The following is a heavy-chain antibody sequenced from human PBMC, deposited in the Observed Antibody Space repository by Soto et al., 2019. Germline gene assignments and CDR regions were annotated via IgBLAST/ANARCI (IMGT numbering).Heavy chain of an antibody. CDR1: GDSVSSNSAA. V-gene: IGHV6-1*01. D-gene: IGHD3-22*01. J-gene: IGHJ3*02. CDR2: TYYRSKWYN. CDR3: ARLESSAYYHAFDI. Sequence: SQTLSLTCAISGDSVSSNSAAWNWIRQSPSRGLGWLGRTYYRSKWYNGYAVSMKSRITINPDTSKNQFSLQLNSVTPEDTAVYYCARLESSAYYHAFDIGGQGTMVTVSS.